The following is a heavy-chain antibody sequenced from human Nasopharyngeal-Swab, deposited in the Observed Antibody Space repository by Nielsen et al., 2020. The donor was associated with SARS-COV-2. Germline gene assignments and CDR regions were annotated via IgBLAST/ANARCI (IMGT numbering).Heavy chain of an antibody. J-gene: IGHJ5*02. D-gene: IGHD6-19*01. CDR3: ARDWGSSDWYNWFDP. Sequence: VRQAPGKGLEWVAMISFGGDIYYNADSVKGRFIISRDNSQNTVYLQMNSLTLEDTAVYYCARDWGSSDWYNWFDPWGRGTLVTVSS. V-gene: IGHV3-30-3*01. CDR2: ISFGGDIY.